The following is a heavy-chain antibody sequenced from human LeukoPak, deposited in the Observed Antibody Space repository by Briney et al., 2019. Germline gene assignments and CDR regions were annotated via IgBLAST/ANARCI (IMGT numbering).Heavy chain of an antibody. CDR1: GGSISSSSYY. D-gene: IGHD2-15*01. CDR2: IYYSGST. V-gene: IGHV4-39*01. J-gene: IGHJ6*03. CDR3: ARLGYCSGGSCYFSINYYYYYMDV. Sequence: SETLSLTCTVSGGSISSSSYYWGWIRQPPGKGLEWIGSIYYSGSTYYNPSLKSRVTISVDTSKNQFSLKLSSVTAADTAVYYCARLGYCSGGSCYFSINYYYYYMDVWGKGTTVTISS.